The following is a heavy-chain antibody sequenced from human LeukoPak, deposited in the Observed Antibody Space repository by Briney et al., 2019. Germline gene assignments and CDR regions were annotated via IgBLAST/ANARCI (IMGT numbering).Heavy chain of an antibody. CDR2: INPNSGGT. V-gene: IGHV1-2*02. Sequence: ASVKVSCKASGGTFSSYAISWVRQAPGQGLEWMGWINPNSGGTNYAQKFQGRVTMTRDTSISTAYMELSRLRSDDTAVYYCARGYGITIFGVVQYFQHWGQGTLVTVSS. CDR3: ARGYGITIFGVVQYFQH. CDR1: GGTFSSYA. D-gene: IGHD3-3*01. J-gene: IGHJ1*01.